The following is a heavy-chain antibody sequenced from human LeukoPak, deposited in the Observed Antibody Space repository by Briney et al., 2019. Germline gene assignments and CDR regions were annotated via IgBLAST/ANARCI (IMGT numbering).Heavy chain of an antibody. J-gene: IGHJ4*02. CDR1: GFFVSNTY. D-gene: IGHD3-3*02. CDR3: ASLARDY. Sequence: PGGSLRLSCAASGFFVSNTYMTWVRQAPGKGLEWVSVIHNDGSTYYADSVKGRFTVSRDNSKNMVFLRMNSLRVEDTAVYFCASLARDYWGQGTLVSVSS. V-gene: IGHV3-53*01. CDR2: IHNDGST.